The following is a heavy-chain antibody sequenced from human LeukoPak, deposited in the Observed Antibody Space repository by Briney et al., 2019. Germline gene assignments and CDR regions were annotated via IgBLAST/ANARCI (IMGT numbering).Heavy chain of an antibody. CDR1: GGTFSSYA. Sequence: GASVKVSCKASGGTFSSYAISWVRQAPGQGLEWMGGIIPIFGTANYAQKFQGRVTITADESTSTAYMELSSLRSEDTAVYYCALIIERAVTTSPTDYWGQGTLVTVSS. V-gene: IGHV1-69*13. D-gene: IGHD4-17*01. J-gene: IGHJ4*02. CDR3: ALIIERAVTTSPTDY. CDR2: IIPIFGTA.